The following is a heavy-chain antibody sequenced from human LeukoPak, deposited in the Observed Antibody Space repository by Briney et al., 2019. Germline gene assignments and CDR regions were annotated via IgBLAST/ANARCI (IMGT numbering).Heavy chain of an antibody. J-gene: IGHJ1*01. D-gene: IGHD4-11*01. CDR1: GFTFSSYA. Sequence: GGSLRLSCAASGFTFSSYAMSWVRQAPGKGLEWVSAISGSGGSTYYADSVKGRFTISRDNSKNTLYLQMNSLRAEDTAVYYCAKTSLIKSNYVPPGYFQHWGQGTLVTVSS. V-gene: IGHV3-23*01. CDR3: AKTSLIKSNYVPPGYFQH. CDR2: ISGSGGST.